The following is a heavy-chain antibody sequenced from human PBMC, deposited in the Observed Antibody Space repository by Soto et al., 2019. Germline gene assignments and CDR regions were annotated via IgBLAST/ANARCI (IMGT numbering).Heavy chain of an antibody. CDR1: GYTFTSYA. CDR3: ARVEDSSSWYPDFDY. CDR2: INAGNGNT. J-gene: IGHJ4*02. D-gene: IGHD6-13*01. Sequence: GASVKVSCKASGYTFTSYAMHWVRQAPGQRLEWMGWINAGNGNTKYSQKFQGRVTITRDTSASTAYMELRSLRSDDTAVYYCARVEDSSSWYPDFDYWGQGTLVTVSS. V-gene: IGHV1-3*01.